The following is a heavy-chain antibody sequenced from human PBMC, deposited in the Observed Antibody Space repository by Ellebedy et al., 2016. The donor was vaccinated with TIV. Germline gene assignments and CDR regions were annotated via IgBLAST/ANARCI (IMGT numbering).Heavy chain of an antibody. CDR1: GGSFSGYY. J-gene: IGHJ4*02. CDR3: ARGLARDY. Sequence: MPSETLSLTCAVYGGSFSGYYWSWIRQPPGKGLEWIGEITHSGSTNYNPSLKSRVTLSVDTSKNQFSLNLSPVTAADTAVYYCARGLARDYWGQGTLVTVSS. CDR2: ITHSGST. V-gene: IGHV4-34*01.